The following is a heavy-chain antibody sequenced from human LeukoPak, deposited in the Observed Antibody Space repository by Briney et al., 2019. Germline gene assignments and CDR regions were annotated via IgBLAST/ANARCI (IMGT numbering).Heavy chain of an antibody. CDR2: IYYSGST. J-gene: IGHJ4*02. D-gene: IGHD5-18*01. CDR1: GGSISSYY. Sequence: PSETLSLTCTVSGGSISSYYWSWIRQPPGKGLEWSGYIYYSGSTNYNPSLKSRVTISVDTSKNQFSLKLSSVTAADTAVYYCARVSDTAMVLGFDYWGQGTLVTVSS. V-gene: IGHV4-59*01. CDR3: ARVSDTAMVLGFDY.